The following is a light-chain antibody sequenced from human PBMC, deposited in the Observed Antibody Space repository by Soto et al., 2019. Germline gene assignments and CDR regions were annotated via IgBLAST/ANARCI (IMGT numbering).Light chain of an antibody. V-gene: IGKV3-15*01. CDR1: PSGSSN. CDR3: QQYNNWPPLT. CDR2: GAT. Sequence: EILMTPSPATLYVSPGERATCSCRASPSGSSNLAWYQQKPRQAPSLHIYGATTRATGNPARFSGSRSGTEFTLTISRLQSADFAVYYCQQYNNWPPLTCGGGTKVEI. J-gene: IGKJ4*01.